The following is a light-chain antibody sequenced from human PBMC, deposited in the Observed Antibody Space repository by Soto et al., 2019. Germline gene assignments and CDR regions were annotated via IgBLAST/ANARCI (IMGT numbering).Light chain of an antibody. J-gene: IGKJ5*01. CDR3: QQYGSSPIN. CDR1: QSVSSSY. Sequence: EIVLPHSPGTLDWSPGERATISFRASQSVSSSYLAWYQQKPGQAPRLLIYGASSRATGIPDRFSGSGSGTDFTLTISRLEPEDFAVYYCQQYGSSPINCGQGTRREIK. V-gene: IGKV3-20*01. CDR2: GAS.